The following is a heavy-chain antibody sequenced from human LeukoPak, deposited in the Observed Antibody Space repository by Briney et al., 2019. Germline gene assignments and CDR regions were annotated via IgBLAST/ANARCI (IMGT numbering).Heavy chain of an antibody. V-gene: IGHV3-33*05. Sequence: GGSLRLACAAAGFIFSHYGMDWVRQAPGKGLEWVAVIQNDASTENFADSVKGRFTFCRDNSKNTVFLQMNSLRVEDTAVYYCARELSQIVWGGLDYGGQGTLVSVSS. D-gene: IGHD2-21*01. CDR2: IQNDASTE. CDR1: GFIFSHYG. CDR3: ARELSQIVWGGLDY. J-gene: IGHJ4*02.